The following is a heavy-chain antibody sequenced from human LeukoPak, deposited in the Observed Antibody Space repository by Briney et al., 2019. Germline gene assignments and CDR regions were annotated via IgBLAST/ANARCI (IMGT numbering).Heavy chain of an antibody. Sequence: GESLKISCKGSGYSFTSYWIGWVRQMPGKGLEWMGIIYPGDSDTRYSPSFQGQVTISADKSISTAYLQWSSLKASDTAMYYCARVSQSGGDCASDWGLDYWGQGTLVTVSS. V-gene: IGHV5-51*01. J-gene: IGHJ4*02. CDR2: IYPGDSDT. CDR3: ARVSQSGGDCASDWGLDY. D-gene: IGHD2-21*02. CDR1: GYSFTSYW.